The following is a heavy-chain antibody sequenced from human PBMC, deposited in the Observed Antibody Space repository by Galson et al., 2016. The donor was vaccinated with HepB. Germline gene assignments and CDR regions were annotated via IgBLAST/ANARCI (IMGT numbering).Heavy chain of an antibody. D-gene: IGHD2-2*01. CDR2: ISGDGNST. CDR1: GFTFSSYW. Sequence: SLRLSCAASGFTFSSYWMHWVRQAPGKGLMWVSRISGDGNSTSCADSVKGRFTISRDNAKNSLYLQMNSLRAEDTAVYFCAREERYCSSMRCQNPDYGMDVWGQGTTVTVSS. J-gene: IGHJ6*02. V-gene: IGHV3-74*01. CDR3: AREERYCSSMRCQNPDYGMDV.